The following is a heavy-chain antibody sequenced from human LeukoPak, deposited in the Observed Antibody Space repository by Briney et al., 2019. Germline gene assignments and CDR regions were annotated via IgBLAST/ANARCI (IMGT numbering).Heavy chain of an antibody. CDR1: GYTFTVYY. D-gene: IGHD3-10*01. Sequence: ASVKVSCKASGYTFTVYYMHWVRQAPGQGLEWMGWINPNSGGTNYAQKFQGRVTMTRDTSISTAYMELSRLRSDDTAGYYCARGRGSGTAGFDYWGQGTLVTVSS. V-gene: IGHV1-2*02. J-gene: IGHJ4*02. CDR2: INPNSGGT. CDR3: ARGRGSGTAGFDY.